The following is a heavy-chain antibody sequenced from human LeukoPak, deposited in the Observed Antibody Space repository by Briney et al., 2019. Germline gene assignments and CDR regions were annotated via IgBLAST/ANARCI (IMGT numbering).Heavy chain of an antibody. CDR3: ARVIAVAGTPTTDY. J-gene: IGHJ4*02. CDR1: GYTFTSYD. D-gene: IGHD6-19*01. CDR2: MNPNSGNT. V-gene: IGHV1-8*01. Sequence: ASVKVSCKASGYTFTSYDINWVRQATGQGLEWMGWMNPNSGNTGYAQKFQGRVTMTRNTSISTAYMELSSLRAEDTAVYYCARVIAVAGTPTTDYWGQGTLVTVSS.